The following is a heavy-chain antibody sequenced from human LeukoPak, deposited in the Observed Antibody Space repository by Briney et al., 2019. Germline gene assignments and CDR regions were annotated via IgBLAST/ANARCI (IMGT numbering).Heavy chain of an antibody. CDR1: GGSISSGSYF. D-gene: IGHD2-2*01. V-gene: IGHV4-39*01. J-gene: IGHJ6*02. CDR3: ARHEGCGTSCFYGMDV. Sequence: SETLSLTCTVSGGSISSGSYFWGWIRQPPGKGLEWIGTFYYSGTTYYNPSLRSRVTISVDTSKNQFSLKLSSVTAADTAVFYCARHEGCGTSCFYGMDVWGQGTTVTVSS. CDR2: FYYSGTT.